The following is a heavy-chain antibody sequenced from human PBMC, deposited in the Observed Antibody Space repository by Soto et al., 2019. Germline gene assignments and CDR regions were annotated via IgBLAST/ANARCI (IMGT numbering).Heavy chain of an antibody. CDR1: GFTFSSYG. Sequence: QVQLVESGGGVVQPGRSLRLSCAASGFTFSSYGMHWVRQAPGKGLEWVALISYDGSNEYYADSVKGRFTISRDNSKNTLYLQMNSLRADDTAVYYCAKEGRRVSGCFDYWGQGTLVTVSS. D-gene: IGHD1-26*01. J-gene: IGHJ4*02. V-gene: IGHV3-30*18. CDR2: ISYDGSNE. CDR3: AKEGRRVSGCFDY.